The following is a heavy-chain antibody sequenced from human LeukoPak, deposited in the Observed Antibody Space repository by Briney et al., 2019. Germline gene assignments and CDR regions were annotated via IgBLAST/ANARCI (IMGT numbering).Heavy chain of an antibody. CDR1: GGSVSSGSYY. V-gene: IGHV4-61*01. J-gene: IGHJ4*02. Sequence: SETLSLTCTVSGGSVSSGSYYWSWIRQPPGKGLEWIGYIYYGGSTNYNPSLKSRVTISVDTSKNQFSLKLSSVTAADTAVYYCARRGRSGPIDYWGQGTLVTVSS. CDR2: IYYGGST. CDR3: ARRGRSGPIDY.